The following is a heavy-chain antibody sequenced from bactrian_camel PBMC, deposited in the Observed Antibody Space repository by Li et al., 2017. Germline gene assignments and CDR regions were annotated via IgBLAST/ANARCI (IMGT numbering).Heavy chain of an antibody. V-gene: IGHV3S53*01. D-gene: IGHD2*01. CDR3: AAGAHFSGIWIICSYWAEGDFGT. Sequence: VQLVESGGGSVQAGGSLRLSCAFDAYTPANVRMAWFRQAPGKEREGVASLASDGSSIHANSLKGRFSISKDNAKNNMSLQMNKLQPEDSAMYYCAAGAHFSGIWIICSYWAEGDFGTWGQGTQVTVS. CDR1: AYTPANVR. J-gene: IGHJ6*01. CDR2: LASDGSS.